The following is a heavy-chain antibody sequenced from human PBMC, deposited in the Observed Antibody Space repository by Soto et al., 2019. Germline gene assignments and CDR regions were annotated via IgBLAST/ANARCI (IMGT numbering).Heavy chain of an antibody. CDR3: TTGSRY. J-gene: IGHJ4*02. Sequence: GGSLRLSCAASGFTFNDAWMGWVRQGPGRGLEWVGRIKGKTDSGTTEYTGPVKGRFTISRDDSKNTVYLQMNNLKIEDSAVYFCTTGSRYWGQGTLVTVSS. CDR2: IKGKTDSGTT. V-gene: IGHV3-15*01. D-gene: IGHD1-26*01. CDR1: GFTFNDAW.